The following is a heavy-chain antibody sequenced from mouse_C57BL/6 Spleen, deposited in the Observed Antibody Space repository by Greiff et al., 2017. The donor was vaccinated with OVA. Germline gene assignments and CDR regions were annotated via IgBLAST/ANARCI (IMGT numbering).Heavy chain of an antibody. CDR2: IHPNSGST. V-gene: IGHV1-64*01. Sequence: QVQLQQPGAELVKPGASVKLSCKASGYTFTSYWMHWVKQRPGQGLEWIGMIHPNSGSTNYNEKFKSKATLTVDKSSSTAYMQLSSLTSEDSAVYYCARTPYYRNAGRYFDVWGTGTTVTVSS. J-gene: IGHJ1*03. D-gene: IGHD2-14*01. CDR1: GYTFTSYW. CDR3: ARTPYYRNAGRYFDV.